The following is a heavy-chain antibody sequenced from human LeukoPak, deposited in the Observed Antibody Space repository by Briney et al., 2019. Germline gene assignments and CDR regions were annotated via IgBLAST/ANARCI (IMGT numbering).Heavy chain of an antibody. Sequence: GGSLRLSCAASGFTFSSYSMNWVRQAPGKGLEWVSSITTSSTYIYYADSVKGRFTISRDNGKNSLYLQMNSLRAEDTAVYYCAKAPHNSGFDYWGQGTLVTVSS. CDR3: AKAPHNSGFDY. V-gene: IGHV3-21*01. CDR1: GFTFSSYS. J-gene: IGHJ4*02. D-gene: IGHD6-19*01. CDR2: ITTSSTYI.